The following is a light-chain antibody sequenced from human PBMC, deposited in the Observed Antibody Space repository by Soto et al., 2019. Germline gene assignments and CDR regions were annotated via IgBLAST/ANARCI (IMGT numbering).Light chain of an antibody. CDR1: QSVSSY. V-gene: IGKV3-11*01. CDR2: DAS. J-gene: IGKJ2*01. Sequence: EIVLTQSPATLSLSPGERATLSCRASQSVSSYLAWYQQKPGQAPRLLIYDASNRAMGIPARFSGSGSGTDFTLSISSLEAEDFAVYYCQQLSNWPPAYTFGRGTKLEI. CDR3: QQLSNWPPAYT.